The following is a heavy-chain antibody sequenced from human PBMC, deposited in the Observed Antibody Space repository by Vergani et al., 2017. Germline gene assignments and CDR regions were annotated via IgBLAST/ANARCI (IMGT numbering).Heavy chain of an antibody. Sequence: QVQLVESGGGVVQPGGSLRLSCAASGFTFNSYGMHWVRQAPGKGLEWVASIRSDESRRYYGDSMEGPFTISRDNSKNTLYLQMKSLRPEDTAVYYCAKEGGGYGSGGTCYPEYWGQGTLVIGSS. D-gene: IGHD2-15*01. V-gene: IGHV3-30*02. CDR3: AKEGGGYGSGGTCYPEY. CDR2: IRSDESRR. J-gene: IGHJ4*02. CDR1: GFTFNSYG.